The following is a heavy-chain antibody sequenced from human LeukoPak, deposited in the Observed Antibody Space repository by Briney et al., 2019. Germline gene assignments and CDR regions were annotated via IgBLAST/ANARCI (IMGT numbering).Heavy chain of an antibody. Sequence: GRSLRLSCAASGFTFSSHGMHWVRQAPGKGLEWVAVTSYDGSTKYYADSAKGRFNISRDNSKNTLYLQMNSLGVEDTAVYYCAKDVHMELKSSAWSWGPKSYHYYYMDVWGKGTTVTVSS. CDR2: TSYDGSTK. V-gene: IGHV3-30*18. D-gene: IGHD6-19*01. J-gene: IGHJ6*03. CDR1: GFTFSSHG. CDR3: AKDVHMELKSSAWSWGPKSYHYYYMDV.